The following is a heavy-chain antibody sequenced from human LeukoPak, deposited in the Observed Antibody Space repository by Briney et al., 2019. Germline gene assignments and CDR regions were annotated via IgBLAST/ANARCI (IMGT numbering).Heavy chain of an antibody. CDR1: GYSFTSYW. V-gene: IGHV5-51*01. CDR2: IYPGDSDT. J-gene: IGHJ4*02. Sequence: GESLKISCQGSGYSFTSYWIGWVRQMPGKGLEWMGIIYPGDSDTRYSPSFQGQVTISADKSISTAYLQWSSLKASDTAMYYCARSSVGYCTNGVCYSEDYWGQGTLVTVSS. CDR3: ARSSVGYCTNGVCYSEDY. D-gene: IGHD2-8*01.